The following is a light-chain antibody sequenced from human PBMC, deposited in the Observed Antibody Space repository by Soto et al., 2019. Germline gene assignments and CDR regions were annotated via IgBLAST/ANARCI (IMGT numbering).Light chain of an antibody. V-gene: IGLV2-14*01. Sequence: QSVLTQPASVSGSPGQSITTSCTGPSIDVGHYDYVSWYQQHPGKVPKLIISEVTTRPSGVSDRFSGSKSGNTASLTISRLQAEDEAHYYCSSYTTAYTQVFGGGTKLTVL. CDR2: EVT. CDR1: SIDVGHYDY. J-gene: IGLJ3*02. CDR3: SSYTTAYTQV.